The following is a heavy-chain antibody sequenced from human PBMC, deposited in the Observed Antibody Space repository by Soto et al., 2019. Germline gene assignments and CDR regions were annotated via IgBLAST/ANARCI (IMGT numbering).Heavy chain of an antibody. V-gene: IGHV3-30*04. CDR1: GFTVSAYE. Sequence: GGSLRLSCVGSGFTVSAYEMHWVRQAPGKGLDWVAVISSGGRHQFYTDSVRGRFTISRDDSKNTVYLQMNNLTPQDAAIYYCAKDAVPGPPDYFDFWGQGTLVTVSS. J-gene: IGHJ4*02. CDR2: ISSGGRHQ. CDR3: AKDAVPGPPDYFDF. D-gene: IGHD6-19*01.